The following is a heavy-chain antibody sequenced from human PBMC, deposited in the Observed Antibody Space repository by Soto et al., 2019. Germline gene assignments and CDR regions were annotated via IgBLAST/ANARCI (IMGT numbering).Heavy chain of an antibody. CDR3: ARDLVTGTTRHRDY. J-gene: IGHJ4*02. D-gene: IGHD1-7*01. CDR1: GFTFSSYS. CDR2: ISSSSSTI. Sequence: PGGSLRLSCAASGFTFSSYSMNWVRQAPGKGLEWVSYISSSSSTIYYADSVKGRFTISRDNAKNSLYLQMNSLRAEDTAVYYCARDLVTGTTRHRDYWGQGTLVTVSS. V-gene: IGHV3-48*01.